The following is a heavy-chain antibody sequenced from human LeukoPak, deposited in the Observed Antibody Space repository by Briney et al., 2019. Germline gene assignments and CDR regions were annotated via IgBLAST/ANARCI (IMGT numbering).Heavy chain of an antibody. D-gene: IGHD3-10*01. CDR2: ISSSSSYI. Sequence: PGGSLRLSCAASGFTFSSYSMNWVRQAPGKGLEWVSSISSSSSYIYYADSVKGRFTISRDNAKNSLYLQMNSLRAEDTAVYYCAGPYGSGSYYNVDYWGQGTLVTVSS. J-gene: IGHJ4*02. CDR1: GFTFSSYS. V-gene: IGHV3-21*01. CDR3: AGPYGSGSYYNVDY.